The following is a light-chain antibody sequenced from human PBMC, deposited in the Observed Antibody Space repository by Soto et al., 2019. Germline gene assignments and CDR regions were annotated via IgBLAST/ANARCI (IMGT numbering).Light chain of an antibody. CDR2: KDS. Sequence: DVVLTQSPLSLPFTLGQPASISCRYSQSIVFSDGNAYLNWFQQRPGQSPRRLIYKDSNQHSGGPVWYIGSRLLIDQSHLSNRFVAEDTGVYYCMKGTNWPRTFRRGTRVEFK. J-gene: IGKJ4*02. CDR1: QSIVFSDGNAY. CDR3: MKGTNWPRT. V-gene: IGKV2-30*01.